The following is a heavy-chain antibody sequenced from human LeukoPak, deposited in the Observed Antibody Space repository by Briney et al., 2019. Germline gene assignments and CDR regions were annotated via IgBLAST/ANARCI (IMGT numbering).Heavy chain of an antibody. Sequence: PSGTLSLTCAVSGGSISSSKWWSWVRQPPGKGLEWIGEVHHSGSTNYNPSLKSRVTISVDTSKNQFSLKLTSVTAADTAVYYCAIHPTSMTRVTKGWFDPWGQGTLVTVSS. V-gene: IGHV4-4*02. CDR2: VHHSGST. CDR1: GGSISSSKW. D-gene: IGHD4-17*01. J-gene: IGHJ5*02. CDR3: AIHPTSMTRVTKGWFDP.